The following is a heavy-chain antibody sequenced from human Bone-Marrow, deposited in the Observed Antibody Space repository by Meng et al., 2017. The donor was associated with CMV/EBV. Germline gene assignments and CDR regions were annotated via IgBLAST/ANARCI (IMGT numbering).Heavy chain of an antibody. CDR1: GYTFTSYD. V-gene: IGHV1-2*02. CDR3: ARGRGFGELLGY. J-gene: IGHJ4*02. Sequence: ASVKVSCKASGYTFTSYDINWVRQATGQGLEWMGWINPNSGGTNYAQKFQGRVTMTRDTSISTAYMELSRLRSDDTAVYYCARGRGFGELLGYWGQGTLVTVSS. CDR2: INPNSGGT. D-gene: IGHD3-10*01.